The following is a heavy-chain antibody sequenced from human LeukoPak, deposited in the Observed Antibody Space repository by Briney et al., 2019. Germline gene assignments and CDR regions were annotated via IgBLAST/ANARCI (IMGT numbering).Heavy chain of an antibody. CDR2: INHSGST. CDR3: ARGGPLIVVVPGNDFDI. J-gene: IGHJ3*02. Sequence: SETLSLTCAVYGGSFSGYYWSWIRQPPVKGLEWIGEINHSGSTNYNPSFKSRVTISVDTSKNQFSLKLSSVTAADTAVYYCARGGPLIVVVPGNDFDIWGQGTMVTVSS. D-gene: IGHD2-2*01. CDR1: GGSFSGYY. V-gene: IGHV4-34*01.